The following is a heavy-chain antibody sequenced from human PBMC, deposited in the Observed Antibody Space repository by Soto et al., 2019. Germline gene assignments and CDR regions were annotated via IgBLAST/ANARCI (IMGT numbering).Heavy chain of an antibody. D-gene: IGHD2-8*01. V-gene: IGHV5-51*01. CDR3: ARRGDCTNGVCYYYGMDV. J-gene: IGHJ6*02. Sequence: GSRCSLTSYKIGCFLQMPVKVLEWMGIIYPGDSDTRYSPSFQGQVTISADKSISTAYLQWSSLKASDTAMYYCARRGDCTNGVCYYYGMDVWAQGTTVTLSS. CDR1: RCSLTSYK. CDR2: IYPGDSDT.